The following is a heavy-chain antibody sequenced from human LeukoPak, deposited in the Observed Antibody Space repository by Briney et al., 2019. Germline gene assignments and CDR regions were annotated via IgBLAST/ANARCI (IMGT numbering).Heavy chain of an antibody. CDR2: ISFDGSSK. V-gene: IGHV3-30*04. CDR3: AKGWGNGDLFDY. J-gene: IGHJ4*02. CDR1: GFTFGSYA. D-gene: IGHD4-17*01. Sequence: GGSLRLSCAASGFTFGSYAVHWVRQAPGKGLEWLALISFDGSSKSYADSVKGRFTISRDNSKNTLYLQMKSLRAEGTAVYYCAKGWGNGDLFDYWGQGTLVTVSS.